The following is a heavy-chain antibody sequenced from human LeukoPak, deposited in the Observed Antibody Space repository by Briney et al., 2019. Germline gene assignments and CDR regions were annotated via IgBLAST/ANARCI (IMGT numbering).Heavy chain of an antibody. V-gene: IGHV1-8*03. CDR1: GYTFTSYD. Sequence: ASVKVSCKASGYTFTSYDINWVRQATGQGLEWMGWMNPNSGNTGYAQKFQGRVTITRNTSISTAYMELSSLRSEDTAVYYCAGGSRDGYNFVYWGQGTLVTVSS. D-gene: IGHD5-24*01. J-gene: IGHJ4*02. CDR3: AGGSRDGYNFVY. CDR2: MNPNSGNT.